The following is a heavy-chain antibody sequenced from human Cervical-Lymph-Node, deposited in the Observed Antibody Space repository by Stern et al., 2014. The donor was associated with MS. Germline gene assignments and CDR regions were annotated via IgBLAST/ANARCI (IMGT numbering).Heavy chain of an antibody. D-gene: IGHD3-10*01. V-gene: IGHV4-31*03. CDR2: ISPSGST. J-gene: IGHJ5*02. CDR3: ARDGVVRGVTYNWFDP. Sequence: VQLVESGPGLVKPSQTLSLTCTVSGGSISSGGYFWSWIRQFPGKGLEWIGDISPSGSTYYNPSLKSRLSISMDTSKSQFSLKLSSVTAADTAVYYCARDGVVRGVTYNWFDPWGQGTLVTVSS. CDR1: GGSISSGGYF.